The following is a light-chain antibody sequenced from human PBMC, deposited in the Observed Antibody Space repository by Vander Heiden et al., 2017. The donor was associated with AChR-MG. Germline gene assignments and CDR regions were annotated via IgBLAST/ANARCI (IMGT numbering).Light chain of an antibody. CDR2: STS. Sequence: EIVLRQSPGTLSLSPGERATLSCRASQSVVTKYLAWYQKKPGQPPRLVIHSTSIRATGMPDRFSGGGSGTDFTLSINRLEPEDFAEYYCQQQDSSNCTFGQGTKLDI. CDR3: QQQDSSNCT. J-gene: IGKJ2*02. CDR1: QSVVTKY. V-gene: IGKV3-20*01.